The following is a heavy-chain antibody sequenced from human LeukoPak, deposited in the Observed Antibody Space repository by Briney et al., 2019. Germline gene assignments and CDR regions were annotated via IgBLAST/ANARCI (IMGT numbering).Heavy chain of an antibody. D-gene: IGHD4-11*01. J-gene: IGHJ4*02. CDR1: GYTFTTYY. CDR3: ARGSSYINPPDY. CDR2: VNPSGDNT. Sequence: EASVKVSCKASGYTFTTYYMHWVRQAPGQGLEWMGIVNPSGDNTTHAQKFQGRVTMTKDTSTSAVHMELSSLRSEDTAVYYCARGSSYINPPDYWGQGTLVTVS. V-gene: IGHV1-46*01.